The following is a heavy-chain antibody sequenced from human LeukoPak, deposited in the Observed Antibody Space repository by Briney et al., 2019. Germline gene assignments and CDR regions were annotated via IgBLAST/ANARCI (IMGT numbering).Heavy chain of an antibody. CDR2: IHHSGST. J-gene: IGHJ3*02. V-gene: IGHV4-34*01. CDR1: GGSFSDFY. Sequence: SETLSLTCGVYGGSFSDFYWTWIRQPRGKGLEWIGEIHHSGSTKYNLSLKSRVTISVDTSKNQFSLKLSSVTAADMAVYYCARGIYDSSGYYSRRAFGIWGQGTMVTVSS. D-gene: IGHD3-22*01. CDR3: ARGIYDSSGYYSRRAFGI.